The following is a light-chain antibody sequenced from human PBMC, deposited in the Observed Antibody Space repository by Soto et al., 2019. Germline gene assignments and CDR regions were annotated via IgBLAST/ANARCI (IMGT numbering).Light chain of an antibody. Sequence: QSVLTQPPSVSAAPGQKVTISCSGSSSNIGNNYESWYQQLPGTAPKLLIYDNNKRPSGIPDRFSGSKSGTSATLGITGLQTGDEADYYCGTWDSSLSTWVFGGGTKVTVL. CDR1: SSNIGNNY. CDR2: DNN. V-gene: IGLV1-51*01. J-gene: IGLJ3*02. CDR3: GTWDSSLSTWV.